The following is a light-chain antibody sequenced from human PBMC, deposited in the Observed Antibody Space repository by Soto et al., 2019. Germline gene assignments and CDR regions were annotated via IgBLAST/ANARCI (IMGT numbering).Light chain of an antibody. J-gene: IGLJ2*01. CDR3: SSYAGINNLI. V-gene: IGLV2-8*01. CDR1: SSDVGFYNY. CDR2: EVN. Sequence: QSVLTQPPSASGSPGQSVTISCTGTSSDVGFYNYVSWFQQHPGKAPKLIIYEVNKRPSGVPDRFSGSKSGNTASLTVSGRQAEDEADYYCSSYAGINNLIFGGGTKLTVL.